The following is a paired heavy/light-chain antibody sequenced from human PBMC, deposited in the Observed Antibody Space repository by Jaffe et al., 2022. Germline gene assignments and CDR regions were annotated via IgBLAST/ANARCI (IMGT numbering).Light chain of an antibody. V-gene: IGKV3-15*01. CDR1: QSVSSN. Sequence: EIVMTQSPATLSVSPGERATLSCRASQSVSSNLAWYQQKPGQAPRLLIYGASTRATGIPARFSGSGSGTEFTLTISSLQSEDFAVYYCQQYNNWPAITFGQGTRLEIK. CDR3: QQYNNWPAIT. J-gene: IGKJ5*01. CDR2: GAS.
Heavy chain of an antibody. CDR1: GFTFSSYS. D-gene: IGHD3-3*01. J-gene: IGHJ6*03. Sequence: EVQLVESGGGLVKPGGSLRLSCAASGFTFSSYSMNWVRQAPGKGLEWVSSISSSSSYIYYADSVKGRFTISRDNAKNSLYLQMNSLRAEDTAVYYCARDALYDFWSGLSVYYMDVWGKGTTVTVSS. V-gene: IGHV3-21*01. CDR2: ISSSSSYI. CDR3: ARDALYDFWSGLSVYYMDV.